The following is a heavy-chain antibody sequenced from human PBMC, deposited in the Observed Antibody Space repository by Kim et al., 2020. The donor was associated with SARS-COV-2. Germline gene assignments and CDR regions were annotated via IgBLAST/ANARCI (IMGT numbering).Heavy chain of an antibody. J-gene: IGHJ5*02. V-gene: IGHV4-30-2*05. D-gene: IGHD3-22*01. Sequence: LTSRGTISVDTSKSQFSLKLSSVTAADTAVYYCARDYYDSSGYSGWFDPWGQGTLVTVSS. CDR3: ARDYYDSSGYSGWFDP.